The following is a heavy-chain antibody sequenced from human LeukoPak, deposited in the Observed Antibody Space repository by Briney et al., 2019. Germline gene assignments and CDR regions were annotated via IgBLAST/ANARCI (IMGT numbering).Heavy chain of an antibody. J-gene: IGHJ4*02. CDR3: ARSFNYDFWSGYYTPYYFDY. CDR1: GGSISSHY. D-gene: IGHD3-3*01. Sequence: SETLSLTCTVSGGSISSHYWSWIRQPPGKGLEWIGYIYYSGSTNYNPSLKSRVTISVDTSKNQFSLKLSSVTAADTAVYYCARSFNYDFWSGYYTPYYFDYWGQGTLVTVSS. V-gene: IGHV4-59*11. CDR2: IYYSGST.